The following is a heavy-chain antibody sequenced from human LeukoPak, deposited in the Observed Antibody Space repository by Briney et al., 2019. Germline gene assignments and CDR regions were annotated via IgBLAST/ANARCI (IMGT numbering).Heavy chain of an antibody. CDR3: ARGVSRYYDILTGYVYYYYMDV. CDR1: GGSFSGYY. V-gene: IGHV4-34*01. Sequence: SETLSLTXAVYGGSFSGYYWSWIRQPPGKGLEWIGDINHSGSTNYNPSLKSRVTISVDTSKNHFSLQLSSVTAADTAVYYCARGVSRYYDILTGYVYYYYMDVWGKGTTVTVSS. J-gene: IGHJ6*03. D-gene: IGHD3-9*01. CDR2: INHSGST.